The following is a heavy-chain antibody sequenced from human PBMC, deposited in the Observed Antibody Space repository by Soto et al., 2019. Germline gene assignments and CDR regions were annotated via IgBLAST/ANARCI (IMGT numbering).Heavy chain of an antibody. V-gene: IGHV1-2*02. J-gene: IGHJ4*02. Sequence: VASVKVSCKASGYTFTGYYMHWVRQAPGQGLEWMGWIIPDSGGTHYAQKFQGRVTMTRDTSISTAYLELTRLRSDDTAVYYCARDREMDYFDYWGQGTLVTVSS. CDR1: GYTFTGYY. CDR3: ARDREMDYFDY. CDR2: IIPDSGGT. D-gene: IGHD2-2*03.